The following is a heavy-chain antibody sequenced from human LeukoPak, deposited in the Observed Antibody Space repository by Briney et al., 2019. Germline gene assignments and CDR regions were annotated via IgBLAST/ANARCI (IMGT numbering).Heavy chain of an antibody. J-gene: IGHJ4*02. D-gene: IGHD6-6*01. V-gene: IGHV3-30*02. CDR2: IRYDGSNK. CDR1: GVTFSSYG. Sequence: GGSLRLSCAASGVTFSSYGMHWVRQAPGKGLEWVAFIRYDGSNKYYADSVKGRFTISRYNSKNTLYLQMNSLRAEATAVYYCAKGIAARADYFDYWGQGTLVTVSS. CDR3: AKGIAARADYFDY.